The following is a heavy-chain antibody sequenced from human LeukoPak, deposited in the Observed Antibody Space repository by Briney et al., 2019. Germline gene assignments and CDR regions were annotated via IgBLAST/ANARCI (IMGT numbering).Heavy chain of an antibody. Sequence: SETLSLTCAVYGGSFSGYYWSWIRQPPGKGLEWIEEINHSGSTNYNPSLKSRVTISVDTSKNQFSLKLSSVTAADTAVYYCARTEVDWNDDAFDIWGQGTMVTVSS. D-gene: IGHD1-1*01. CDR1: GGSFSGYY. CDR2: INHSGST. J-gene: IGHJ3*02. CDR3: ARTEVDWNDDAFDI. V-gene: IGHV4-34*01.